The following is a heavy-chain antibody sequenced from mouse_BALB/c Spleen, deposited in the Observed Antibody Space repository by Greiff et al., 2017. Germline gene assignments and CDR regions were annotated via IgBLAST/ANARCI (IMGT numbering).Heavy chain of an antibody. D-gene: IGHD3-3*01. CDR1: GFSFTSYD. V-gene: IGHV2-2*02. J-gene: IGHJ3*01. CDR3: ARSLGGFAY. CDR2: IWSGGNT. Sequence: QVQLKESGPGLVQPSPSLSITCTVSGFSFTSYDVHWVRQSPGKGLEWLGVIWSGGNTDYNAAFISRLSISKDNSKSQVFFKMNSLQANDTAIYYCARSLGGFAYWGQGTLVTVSA.